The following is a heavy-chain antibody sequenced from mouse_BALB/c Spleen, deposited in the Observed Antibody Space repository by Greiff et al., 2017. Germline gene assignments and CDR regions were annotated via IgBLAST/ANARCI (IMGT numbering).Heavy chain of an antibody. CDR1: GYTFSSYW. CDR3: AREDSSGYVFAY. Sequence: QVQLKESGAELMKPGASVKISCKATGYTFSSYWIEWVKQRPGHGLEWIGEILPGSGSTNYNEKFKGKATFTADTSSNTAYMQLSSLTSEDSAVYYCAREDSSGYVFAYWGQGTLVTVSA. CDR2: ILPGSGST. V-gene: IGHV1-9*01. D-gene: IGHD3-2*01. J-gene: IGHJ3*01.